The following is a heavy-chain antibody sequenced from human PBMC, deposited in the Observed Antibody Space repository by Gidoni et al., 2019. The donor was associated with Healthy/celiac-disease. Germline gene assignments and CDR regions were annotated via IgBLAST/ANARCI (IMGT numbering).Heavy chain of an antibody. V-gene: IGHV3-30*18. CDR2: ISYDGSNK. CDR3: AKVAARPRQSYKNYYYYYGMDV. CDR1: GFTFSSYG. Sequence: QVQLVESGGGVVQPGRSLRLSCAASGFTFSSYGMHWVRQAPGKGLEWVAVISYDGSNKYYADSVKGRFTISRDNSKNTLYLQMNSLRAEDTAVYYCAKVAARPRQSYKNYYYYYGMDVWGQGTTVTVSS. J-gene: IGHJ6*02. D-gene: IGHD6-6*01.